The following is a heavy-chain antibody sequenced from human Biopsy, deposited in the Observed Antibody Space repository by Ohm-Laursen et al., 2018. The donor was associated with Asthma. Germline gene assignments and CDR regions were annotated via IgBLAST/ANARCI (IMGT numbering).Heavy chain of an antibody. V-gene: IGHV3-64D*08. CDR2: IATDGTNR. Sequence: SLRLSCTASGFTLSRYSRHWVRQSPGKRPEYVALIATDGTNRFNADSVKGRFTVSRDNPKRTLYLHMIAVRAEDTGVYYCVKDHGAGYHYFDAWGQGPRVTVSS. CDR3: VKDHGAGYHYFDA. D-gene: IGHD4/OR15-4a*01. J-gene: IGHJ4*02. CDR1: GFTLSRYS.